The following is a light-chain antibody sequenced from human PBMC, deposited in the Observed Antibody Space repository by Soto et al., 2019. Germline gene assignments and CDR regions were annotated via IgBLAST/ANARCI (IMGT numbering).Light chain of an antibody. CDR1: QGIASY. V-gene: IGKV1-9*01. Sequence: QLTQSPSSLSASVGDRGTITCRASQGIASYLAWYQQKPGQAPNLLIYAASTLQSGVPSRFSGSGSVTDFTLTISSLEPEDFAVYYCHQYDNSPWTFGQGTKVDIK. CDR3: HQYDNSPWT. J-gene: IGKJ1*01. CDR2: AAS.